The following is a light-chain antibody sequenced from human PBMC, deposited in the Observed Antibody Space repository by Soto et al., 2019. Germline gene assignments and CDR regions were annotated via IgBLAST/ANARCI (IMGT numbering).Light chain of an antibody. CDR3: QQYGTSPRK. CDR1: QSITSNS. CDR2: AAS. J-gene: IGKJ1*01. Sequence: EIVLTQSPATLSLSPGERATLSCRASQSITSNSLAWYQHKPGQAPSLLIYAASSRATGLPDRVSGSGSGTDFTLTISRLEPEDFAVYYCQQYGTSPRKFGQGTKVEIK. V-gene: IGKV3-20*01.